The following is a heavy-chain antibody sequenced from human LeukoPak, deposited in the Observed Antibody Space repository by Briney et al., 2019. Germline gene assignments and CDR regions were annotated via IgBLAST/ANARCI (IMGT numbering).Heavy chain of an antibody. Sequence: PSETLSLTCTVSGGSISSYYWSWIRQPPGKGLEWIGYIYYSGSTNYNPSLKSRVTISVDTSKNQFSLELSSVTAADTAVYYCARHGGGSYSNDAFDIWGQGTMVTVSS. CDR2: IYYSGST. V-gene: IGHV4-59*08. CDR1: GGSISSYY. D-gene: IGHD1-26*01. CDR3: ARHGGGSYSNDAFDI. J-gene: IGHJ3*02.